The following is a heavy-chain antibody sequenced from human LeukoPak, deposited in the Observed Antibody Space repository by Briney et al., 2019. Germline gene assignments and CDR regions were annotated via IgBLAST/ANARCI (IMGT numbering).Heavy chain of an antibody. CDR1: GFTFSSYG. CDR3: ARDTAIFIGGDYFDY. CDR2: IWYDGSNK. J-gene: IGHJ4*02. D-gene: IGHD3-10*01. V-gene: IGHV3-33*01. Sequence: GGSLRLSCAASGFTFSSYGMHWVRQAPGKGLEWVAVIWYDGSNKYYADSVKGRFTISRDNSKNTLYLQMNSLRAEDTAVYYCARDTAIFIGGDYFDYWGQGTLVTVSS.